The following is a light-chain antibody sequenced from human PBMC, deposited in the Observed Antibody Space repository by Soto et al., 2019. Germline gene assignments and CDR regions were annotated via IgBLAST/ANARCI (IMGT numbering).Light chain of an antibody. CDR3: QSYDSSLSAWV. CDR1: SSNTGAGYD. CDR2: NNR. J-gene: IGLJ3*02. Sequence: QAVVTQSPSVSGAPGQRVTISCTGSSSNTGAGYDVHWYQQFPGTAPKLLIYNNRNRPSGVPDRFSGSKSGTSASLAITGLQAEDEADYYCQSYDSSLSAWVFGGGTQLTVL. V-gene: IGLV1-40*01.